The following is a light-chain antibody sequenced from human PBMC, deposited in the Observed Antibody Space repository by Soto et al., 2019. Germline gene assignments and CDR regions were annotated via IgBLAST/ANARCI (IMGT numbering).Light chain of an antibody. CDR3: QQYNNWPPWT. CDR1: QSVSSN. Sequence: EIVVTQAQATMSVSAGVGTTLSCGASQSVSSNLAWYQQKPGQAPRLLIYGASTRATGIPARFSGSGSGTEFTLTISSLQSEDFAVYYCQQYNNWPPWTFGQGTKVDI. J-gene: IGKJ1*01. CDR2: GAS. V-gene: IGKV3-15*01.